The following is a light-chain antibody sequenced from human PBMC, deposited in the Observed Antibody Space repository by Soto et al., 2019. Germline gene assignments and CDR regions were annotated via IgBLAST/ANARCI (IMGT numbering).Light chain of an antibody. J-gene: IGKJ1*01. CDR1: QSVSSIY. V-gene: IGKV3D-15*01. CDR2: GAS. CDR3: HQYINRPPQT. Sequence: EIVLTQSPGTLSLSPGERATLSCRASQSVSSIYLAWYQQKPGQAPRLLIYGASSRPTGMPARFSGSGSGTEFTLTISSLQSEDVAIYYCHQYINRPPQTLGQGTKVDIK.